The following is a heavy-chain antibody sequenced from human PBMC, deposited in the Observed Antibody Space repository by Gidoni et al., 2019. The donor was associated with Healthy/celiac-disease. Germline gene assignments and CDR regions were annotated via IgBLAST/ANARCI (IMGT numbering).Heavy chain of an antibody. CDR3: AAEDDSSGTLPGY. Sequence: QMQLVQSGPEVKKPGTSVKVSCKASGFTFTSSAVQWVLRARGQRLEWRGWIVVGSCNTNYAQKFQERVTITRDMSTSTAYMELSSLRSEDTAVYYCAAEDDSSGTLPGYWGQGTLVTVSS. J-gene: IGHJ4*02. D-gene: IGHD3-22*01. V-gene: IGHV1-58*01. CDR1: GFTFTSSA. CDR2: IVVGSCNT.